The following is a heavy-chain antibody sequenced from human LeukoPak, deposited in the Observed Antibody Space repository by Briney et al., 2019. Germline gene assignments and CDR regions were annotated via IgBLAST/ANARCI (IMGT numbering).Heavy chain of an antibody. CDR2: ISSSSTYI. J-gene: IGHJ4*02. V-gene: IGHV3-21*01. D-gene: IGHD4-17*01. CDR1: GFTFNTYT. Sequence: PGGSLRLSCAASGFTFNTYTMNWVRQAPGKGLEWVSSISSSSTYIYYADSLKGRFTISRDNAKNSLFLQMNSLRAEDTAVYYXARXXTVTTXAXXGFDYWGQGTLVTVSS. CDR3: ARXXTVTTXAXXGFDY.